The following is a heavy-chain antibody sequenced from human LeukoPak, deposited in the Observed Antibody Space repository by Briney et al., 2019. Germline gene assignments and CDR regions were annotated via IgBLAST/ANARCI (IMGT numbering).Heavy chain of an antibody. V-gene: IGHV3-23*01. CDR2: ISGSGGST. CDR3: AKAQWEAAGTGLYYYYYMDV. CDR1: GFTFSSYA. J-gene: IGHJ6*03. D-gene: IGHD6-13*01. Sequence: GGSLRLSCAASGFTFSSYAMSWVRQAPGKGLEWVSAISGSGGSTYYADSVKGRFTISRDNSKNTLYLQMNSLRAEDTAVYYCAKAQWEAAGTGLYYYYYMDVWGKGTTVTVSS.